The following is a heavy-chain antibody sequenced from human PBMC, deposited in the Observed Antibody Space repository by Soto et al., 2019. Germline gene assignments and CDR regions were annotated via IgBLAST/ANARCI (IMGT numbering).Heavy chain of an antibody. CDR3: ARAQQPPSSSWAHFDY. D-gene: IGHD6-13*01. CDR1: GGSISSGNW. CDR2: IYHSGST. Sequence: QVQLQESGPGLVKPSGTLSLTCAVSGGSISSGNWWSWVRQPPGKGLEWIGEIYHSGSTDYNPSLKSRVTISVDKSKNQFSLKLSSVTAADTAVYYCARAQQPPSSSWAHFDYWGQGTLVTVSS. J-gene: IGHJ4*02. V-gene: IGHV4-4*02.